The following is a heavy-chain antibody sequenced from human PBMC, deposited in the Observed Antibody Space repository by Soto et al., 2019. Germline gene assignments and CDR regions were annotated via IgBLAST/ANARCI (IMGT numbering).Heavy chain of an antibody. D-gene: IGHD2-15*01. CDR2: ISAYNGNT. V-gene: IGHV1-18*01. Sequence: ASVKVSCKASGYTFTCYGISWVRQAPGQGLEWMGWISAYNGNTNYAQKLQGRVTMTTDTSTSTAYMELRSLRSDDTAVYYCARDVKDIVVVVAATADAFDIWGQGTMVTVSS. CDR3: ARDVKDIVVVVAATADAFDI. CDR1: GYTFTCYG. J-gene: IGHJ3*02.